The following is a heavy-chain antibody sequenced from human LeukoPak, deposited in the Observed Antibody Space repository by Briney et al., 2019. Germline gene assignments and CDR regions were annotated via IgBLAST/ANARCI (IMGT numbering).Heavy chain of an antibody. Sequence: GGSLRLSCAASGFTFSDYYMSWIRQAPGQGLEWVSYISSSGNIIYSADSMKGRFTISRDNAKNSLYLQMDSLRAEDTAVYYCARVHCSGGTCYSGWFDPWGQGTLVTVSS. D-gene: IGHD2-15*01. V-gene: IGHV3-11*01. CDR3: ARVHCSGGTCYSGWFDP. J-gene: IGHJ5*02. CDR1: GFTFSDYY. CDR2: ISSSGNII.